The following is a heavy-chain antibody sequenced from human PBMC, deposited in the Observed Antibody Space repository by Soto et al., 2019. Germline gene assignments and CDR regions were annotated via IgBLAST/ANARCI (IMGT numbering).Heavy chain of an antibody. D-gene: IGHD1-7*01. CDR1: GGTFSSYA. V-gene: IGHV1-69*12. CDR3: AGPPELTRIYYYYGMDV. CDR2: IIPIFGTA. J-gene: IGHJ6*02. Sequence: QVQLVQSGAEVKKPGYSVKVSCKASGGTFSSYAISWVRQAPGQGLEWMGGIIPIFGTANYAQKFQGRVTITADESTSTAYMELSILRSEDTAVYYCAGPPELTRIYYYYGMDVWGQGTTVTVSS.